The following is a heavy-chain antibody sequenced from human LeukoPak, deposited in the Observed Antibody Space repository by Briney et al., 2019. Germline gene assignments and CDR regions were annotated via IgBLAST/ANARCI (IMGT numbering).Heavy chain of an antibody. V-gene: IGHV4-61*10. J-gene: IGHJ4*02. CDR2: IYTSGTT. D-gene: IGHD6-13*01. Sequence: SETLSLTCTVSGGSVRRGNYYWTWIRQPAGSGLEWIGRIYTSGTTDYNPSLKSRVTISVDTSKNQFSLKVNSVTTADTAVYYCARGGSWFDYWGQGTLVTVSS. CDR1: GGSVRRGNYY. CDR3: ARGGSWFDY.